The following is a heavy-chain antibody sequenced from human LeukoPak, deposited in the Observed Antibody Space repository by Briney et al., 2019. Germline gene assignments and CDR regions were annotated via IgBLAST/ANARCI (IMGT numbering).Heavy chain of an antibody. D-gene: IGHD3-22*01. CDR3: ARHDRIRTYYYDSSGYL. J-gene: IGHJ4*02. CDR2: IYHSGST. Sequence: SETLSLTCAVSGGSISSSNWWSWVGQPPGKGLEWIGEIYHSGSTNYNPSLKSRVTISVDKSKNQFSLKLSSVTAADTAVYYCARHDRIRTYYYDSSGYLWGQGTLVTVSS. V-gene: IGHV4-4*02. CDR1: GGSISSSNW.